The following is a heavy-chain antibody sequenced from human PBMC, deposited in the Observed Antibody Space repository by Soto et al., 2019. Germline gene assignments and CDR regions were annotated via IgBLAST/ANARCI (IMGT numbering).Heavy chain of an antibody. J-gene: IGHJ6*02. CDR2: IYYSGST. CDR1: GGSINNYY. CDR3: ACIFSGGYGYGFYYYGMDV. V-gene: IGHV4-59*05. D-gene: IGHD5-18*01. Sequence: SETLSLTCTVSGGSINNYYWTWIRQPPGEGLEWIGSIYYSGSTYYNPSLKSRVTISVDTSKNQFSLKLSSVTAADTAVYYCACIFSGGYGYGFYYYGMDVWGQGTTVTVSS.